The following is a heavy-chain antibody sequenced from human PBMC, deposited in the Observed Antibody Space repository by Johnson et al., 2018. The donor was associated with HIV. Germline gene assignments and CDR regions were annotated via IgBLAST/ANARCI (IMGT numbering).Heavy chain of an antibody. D-gene: IGHD1-26*01. J-gene: IGHJ3*02. V-gene: IGHV3-9*01. CDR2: ISWNSGFI. Sequence: VQLVESGGGLVQPGGSLRLSCAASGFTFDDYAMHWVRQAPGKGLEWVAGISWNSGFIGYADSVKGRFTISRDNAKNSLYLQMNSLRAEDTAVYYCAKDLFTEREDDAFDIWGQGTMVTVSS. CDR1: GFTFDDYA. CDR3: AKDLFTEREDDAFDI.